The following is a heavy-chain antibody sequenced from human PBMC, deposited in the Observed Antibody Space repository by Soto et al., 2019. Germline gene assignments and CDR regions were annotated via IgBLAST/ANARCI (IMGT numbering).Heavy chain of an antibody. Sequence: GASVKVSCKASGYTFTSYYMHWVRQAPGQGLEWMGIINPSGGSTSYAQKFQGRVTMTRDTPTSTVYMELSSLRSEDTAVYYCAREMATTPGWGHRGYYYYYGMNVWGQGTTVTVS. V-gene: IGHV1-46*01. CDR3: AREMATTPGWGHRGYYYYYGMNV. CDR1: GYTFTSYY. D-gene: IGHD5-12*01. CDR2: INPSGGST. J-gene: IGHJ6*02.